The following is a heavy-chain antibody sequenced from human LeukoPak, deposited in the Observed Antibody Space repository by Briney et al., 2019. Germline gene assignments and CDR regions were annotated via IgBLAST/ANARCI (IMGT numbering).Heavy chain of an antibody. V-gene: IGHV3-7*01. CDR1: GFTFSNYW. CDR2: IKTDGSEK. CDR3: ATYSSLNRREFQY. J-gene: IGHJ1*01. D-gene: IGHD3-22*01. Sequence: GGSLRHSCEGSGFTFSNYWVGWVRQAPGKGLQWVANIKTDGSEKYYVDSVKGRFTISRDNAKNSLYLQMNSLRAEDTAVYYCATYSSLNRREFQYWGQGTLLTVSS.